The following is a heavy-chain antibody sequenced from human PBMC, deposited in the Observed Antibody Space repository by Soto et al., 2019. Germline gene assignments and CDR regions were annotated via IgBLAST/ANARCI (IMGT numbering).Heavy chain of an antibody. V-gene: IGHV3-21*06. CDR2: ISSTTNYI. Sequence: GGSLRLSCAASGFTFTRYSMNWVRQAPGKGLEWVSSISSTTNYIYYGDSMKGRFTISRDNAKNSLYLEMNSLRAEDTAVYYCERESEDLTSNFDYWGQGTLVTVSS. CDR3: ERESEDLTSNFDY. CDR1: GFTFTRYS. J-gene: IGHJ4*02.